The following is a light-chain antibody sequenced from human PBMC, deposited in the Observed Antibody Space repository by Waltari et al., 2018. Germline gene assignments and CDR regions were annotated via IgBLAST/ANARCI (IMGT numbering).Light chain of an antibody. J-gene: IGKJ5*01. CDR3: MQGLQTPL. V-gene: IGKV2-28*01. CDR2: LGS. Sequence: DIVLTQSQLSLPVAPGEPASISCRSSQSLLHNNGYNYLDWYLQRPGQSPQLLIYLGSNRASVVPDRFSGSGSGTDFTLKISRVEAKDCGVYYCMQGLQTPLFGQGTRLEIK. CDR1: QSLLHNNGYNY.